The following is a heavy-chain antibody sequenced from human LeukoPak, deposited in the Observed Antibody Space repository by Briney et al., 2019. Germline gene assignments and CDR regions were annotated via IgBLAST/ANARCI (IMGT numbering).Heavy chain of an antibody. Sequence: GGSLRLSCAASGFTFSSYGMHWVRQAPGKGLEWVAVISYDGSIKYYADSVKGRFAISRDSSQNTLYLQMNSLRAEDTAVYCCARDVRATGTNYYYYYGMDVWGQGTTVTVSS. CDR3: ARDVRATGTNYYYYYGMDV. J-gene: IGHJ6*02. CDR1: GFTFSSYG. CDR2: ISYDGSIK. V-gene: IGHV3-30*03. D-gene: IGHD3-9*01.